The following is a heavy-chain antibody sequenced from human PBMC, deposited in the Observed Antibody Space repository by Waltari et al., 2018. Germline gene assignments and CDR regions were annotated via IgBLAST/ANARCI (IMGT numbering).Heavy chain of an antibody. D-gene: IGHD3-3*01. CDR1: GFTFSSYA. CDR3: AKDVDYDFWSGYYNDAFDI. CDR2: ISGSGGSI. V-gene: IGHV3-23*01. J-gene: IGHJ3*02. Sequence: EVQLLESGGGLVQSGWSLRLSCAASGFTFSSYAMSWVRQAPGKGLEWVSAISGSGGSIYYADAVKGRFTISRDNSKNTLYLQMNSLRAEDTAVYYCAKDVDYDFWSGYYNDAFDIWGQGTMVTVSS.